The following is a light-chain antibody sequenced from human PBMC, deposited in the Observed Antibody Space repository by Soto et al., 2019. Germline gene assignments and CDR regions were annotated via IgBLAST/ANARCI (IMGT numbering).Light chain of an antibody. J-gene: IGKJ1*01. V-gene: IGKV1-39*01. CDR1: QSISSS. CDR2: AAS. Sequence: DIQMTQSPSSLSASVRDRVTITCRASQSISSSLNWYQQKPGKAPKLLIYAASSLQSGVPSRFSGSGSGTVFTLTISSLQPEDFATYYCQQSYSTPRTFGQGTKVEIK. CDR3: QQSYSTPRT.